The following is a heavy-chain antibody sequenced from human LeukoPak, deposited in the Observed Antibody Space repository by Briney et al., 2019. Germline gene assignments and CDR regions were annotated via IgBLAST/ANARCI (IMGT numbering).Heavy chain of an antibody. Sequence: SETLSLTCTVSGGSISSYYWSWIRQPPGKGLEWIGYIYYSGSTNYNPSLKSRVTISVDTSKNQFSLKLSSMTAADTAVYYCARDRTGIAPTFDYWGQGTLVTVSS. CDR2: IYYSGST. J-gene: IGHJ4*02. CDR3: ARDRTGIAPTFDY. D-gene: IGHD6-13*01. V-gene: IGHV4-59*01. CDR1: GGSISSYY.